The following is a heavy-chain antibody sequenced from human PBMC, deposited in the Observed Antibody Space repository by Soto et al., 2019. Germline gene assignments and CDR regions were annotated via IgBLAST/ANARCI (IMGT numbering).Heavy chain of an antibody. J-gene: IGHJ6*03. CDR3: AKDYAGYYYYIDV. Sequence: EVQLVESGGGLVQPGRSLRLSCAASGFTFDDFAMQWVRQAPGKGLEWVSGINWNSGDINYADSVKGRFTISRDNAKNSLYLQMNRLRAEDTALYYCAKDYAGYYYYIDVWGKGTTVTVSS. V-gene: IGHV3-9*01. CDR1: GFTFDDFA. CDR2: INWNSGDI.